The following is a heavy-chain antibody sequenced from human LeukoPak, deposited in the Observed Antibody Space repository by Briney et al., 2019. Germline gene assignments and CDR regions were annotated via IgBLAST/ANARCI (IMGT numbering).Heavy chain of an antibody. CDR2: IYYSGST. D-gene: IGHD2-21*02. J-gene: IGHJ4*02. Sequence: SETLSLTCTVSGGSISSGGYYWSWIRQHPGKGLEWIGYIYYSGSTYYNPSLKSRVTISVDTSKNQFSLKLSSVTAADTAVYYCARADAYCGGDCSDDYWGQGTLVTVTS. CDR1: GGSISSGGYY. V-gene: IGHV4-31*03. CDR3: ARADAYCGGDCSDDY.